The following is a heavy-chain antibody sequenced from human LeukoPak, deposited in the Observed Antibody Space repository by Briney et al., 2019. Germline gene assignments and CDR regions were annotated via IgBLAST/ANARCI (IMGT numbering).Heavy chain of an antibody. Sequence: ASVKVSCKASGYTFTSYYMHWVRQAPGQGLEWMGRINPNSGGTNYAQKFQGRVTMTRDTSISTAYVELSSLRFDDTAVYYCATPPECSSGSCLSYWGQGTLVTVSS. CDR2: INPNSGGT. J-gene: IGHJ4*02. CDR1: GYTFTSYY. D-gene: IGHD2-15*01. V-gene: IGHV1-2*06. CDR3: ATPPECSSGSCLSY.